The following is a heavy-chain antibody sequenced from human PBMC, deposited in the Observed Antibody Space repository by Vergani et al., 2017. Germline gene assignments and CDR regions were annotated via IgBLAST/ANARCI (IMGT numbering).Heavy chain of an antibody. V-gene: IGHV3-9*01. J-gene: IGHJ3*02. CDR1: GFTFDDYA. Sequence: EVQLVESGGGLVQPGRSLRLSCAASGFTFDDYAMHWVRQAPGKGLEWVSGISWNSGSIGYADSVKGRFTISRDNAKNSLYLQMNSLRAEDTALYYCAKARTQNSGYDHDAFDIWGQGTMVTVSS. D-gene: IGHD5-12*01. CDR2: ISWNSGSI. CDR3: AKARTQNSGYDHDAFDI.